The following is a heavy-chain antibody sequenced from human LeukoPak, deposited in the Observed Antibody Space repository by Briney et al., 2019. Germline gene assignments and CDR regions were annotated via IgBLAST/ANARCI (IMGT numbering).Heavy chain of an antibody. V-gene: IGHV4-34*01. J-gene: IGHJ6*02. CDR2: INHSGST. CDR1: GGSFSGYY. CDR3: ASWDHSSGWYAQMRLYYYGMDV. D-gene: IGHD6-19*01. Sequence: PSETLSLTCAVYGGSFSGYYWSWIRQPPGKGLEWIGEINHSGSTNYNPSLKSRVTISVDTSKNQFSLKLSSVTAADTAVYYCASWDHSSGWYAQMRLYYYGMDVWGQGTTVTVSS.